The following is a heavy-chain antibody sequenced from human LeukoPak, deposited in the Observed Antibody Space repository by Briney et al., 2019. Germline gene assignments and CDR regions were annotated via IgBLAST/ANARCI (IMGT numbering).Heavy chain of an antibody. Sequence: GASVKVSCKVSGYTLTELSMHWVRQAPGKGLEWMGGFDPEDGETIYAQKFQGRVTMTEDTSTDTAYMELSSLRSEDTAVYYCATETGFRRGYYGSGHTPYYYYGMDVWGQGTTVTVSS. V-gene: IGHV1-24*01. CDR2: FDPEDGET. J-gene: IGHJ6*02. CDR3: ATETGFRRGYYGSGHTPYYYYGMDV. D-gene: IGHD3-10*01. CDR1: GYTLTELS.